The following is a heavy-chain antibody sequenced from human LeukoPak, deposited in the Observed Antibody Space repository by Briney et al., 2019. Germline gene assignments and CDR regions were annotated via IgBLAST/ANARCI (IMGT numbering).Heavy chain of an antibody. V-gene: IGHV1-2*02. CDR1: GYTFTGYY. Sequence: WASVKVSCKASGYTFTGYYIHWVRQAPRQGLEWMGWINPNSGGTNYAQKFQGRVTMTRDTSISTAYMELSRLRSDDTAVYYCARDLEWLYPGGAFDIWGQGTMVTVSS. D-gene: IGHD3-3*01. CDR3: ARDLEWLYPGGAFDI. CDR2: INPNSGGT. J-gene: IGHJ3*02.